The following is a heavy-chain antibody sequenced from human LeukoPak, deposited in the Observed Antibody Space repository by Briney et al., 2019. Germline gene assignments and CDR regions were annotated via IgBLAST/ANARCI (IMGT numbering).Heavy chain of an antibody. Sequence: ASVRVSCKASGYTFTSYYMHWVRQAPGQGLEWMGLIYPSGGSTNYAQKFQGRVTMTRDTSTSTVYMELSSLRSEDTAVYYCARDRGGDYGRGRYYYYYYMDVWGKGTTVTVSS. CDR1: GYTFTSYY. D-gene: IGHD4-17*01. V-gene: IGHV1-46*01. CDR2: IYPSGGST. J-gene: IGHJ6*03. CDR3: ARDRGGDYGRGRYYYYYYMDV.